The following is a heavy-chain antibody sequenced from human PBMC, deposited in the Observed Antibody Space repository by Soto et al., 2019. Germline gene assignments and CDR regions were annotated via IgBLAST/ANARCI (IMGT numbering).Heavy chain of an antibody. D-gene: IGHD1-1*01. Sequence: EVQLVESGGGLVQPGGSLRLSCAASGFSFTNAWMNWVRQAPGKGLEWSGRIKTKVDGGTAEYAPPVKVRFTISRDDSKNTLYLEMSSLKVEDTAVYFCSRDLALRHNKNCCAMDVWGRGTTVTVSS. J-gene: IGHJ6*02. CDR3: SRDLALRHNKNCCAMDV. V-gene: IGHV3-15*01. CDR1: GFSFTNAW. CDR2: IKTKVDGGTA.